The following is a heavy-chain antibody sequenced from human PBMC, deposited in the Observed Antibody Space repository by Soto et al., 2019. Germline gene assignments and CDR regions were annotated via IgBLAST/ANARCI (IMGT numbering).Heavy chain of an antibody. CDR1: GGSISSSSYY. D-gene: IGHD5-18*01. J-gene: IGHJ6*02. Sequence: LTCTVSGGSISSSSYYWGWIRQPPGKGLEWIGSIYYSGSTYYNPSLKSRVTISVDTSKNQFSLKLSSVTAADTAVYYCARHTEDTAMVKRVDYYYYGMDVWGQGTTVTVSS. CDR3: ARHTEDTAMVKRVDYYYYGMDV. V-gene: IGHV4-39*01. CDR2: IYYSGST.